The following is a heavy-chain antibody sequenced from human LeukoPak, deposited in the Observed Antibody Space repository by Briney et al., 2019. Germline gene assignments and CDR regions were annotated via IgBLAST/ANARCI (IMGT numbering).Heavy chain of an antibody. CDR1: GFTFSSYA. CDR3: ARDGQWLRPNWFDP. D-gene: IGHD5-12*01. CDR2: ISSSSSYI. Sequence: GGSLRLSCAASGFTFSSYAMNWVRQAPGKGLEWVSSISSSSSYIYYADSVKGRFTISRDNAKNSLYLQMNSLRAEDTAVYYCARDGQWLRPNWFDPWGQGTLVTVSS. V-gene: IGHV3-21*01. J-gene: IGHJ5*02.